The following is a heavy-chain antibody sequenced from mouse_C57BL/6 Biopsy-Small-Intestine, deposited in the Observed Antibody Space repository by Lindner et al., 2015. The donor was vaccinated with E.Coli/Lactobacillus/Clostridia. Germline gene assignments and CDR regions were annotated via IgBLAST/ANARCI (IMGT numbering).Heavy chain of an antibody. V-gene: IGHV1S61*01. CDR2: INPGGGST. Sequence: SVKVSCKASGYTFTSYYIHWVRQAPGQGLEWMSIINPGGGSTSYAQKFQGRVTMTRDTSTSTVYMELSSLRSDDTAVYYCARGIYSNSYYFDYWGQGALVTVSS. CDR3: ARGIYSNSYYFDY. J-gene: IGHJ2*01. CDR1: GYTFTSYY. D-gene: IGHD2-5*01.